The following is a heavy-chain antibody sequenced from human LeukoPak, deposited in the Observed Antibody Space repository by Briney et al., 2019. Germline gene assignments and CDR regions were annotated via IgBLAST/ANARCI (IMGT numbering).Heavy chain of an antibody. V-gene: IGHV6-1*01. CDR2: TYYRSKWYN. J-gene: IGHJ6*02. D-gene: IGHD6-13*01. Sequence: LGRTYYRSKWYNDYAVSVKSRITINPDTSKNQFSLQLNSVTPEDTAVYYCARVADYYGMDVWGQGTTVTVSS. CDR3: ARVADYYGMDV.